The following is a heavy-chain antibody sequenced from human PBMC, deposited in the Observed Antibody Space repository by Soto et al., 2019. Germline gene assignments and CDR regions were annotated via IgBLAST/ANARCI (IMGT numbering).Heavy chain of an antibody. CDR1: GYSFTTFD. Sequence: QVQLVQSGAEVKRPGASVKVSCTPSGYSFTTFDINWVRQAAGQGFEWMGWVTPVSGDARLAQKFQGRVTMTRDISLSTVYMELSGLTLEDTAVYYCARGVSNGVDYWGQGSLVTVSS. CDR3: ARGVSNGVDY. J-gene: IGHJ4*02. CDR2: VTPVSGDA. D-gene: IGHD2-8*01. V-gene: IGHV1-8*01.